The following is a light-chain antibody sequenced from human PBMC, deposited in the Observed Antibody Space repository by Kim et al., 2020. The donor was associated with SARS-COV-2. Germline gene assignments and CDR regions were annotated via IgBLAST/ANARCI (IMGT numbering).Light chain of an antibody. CDR3: QTWGTVV. CDR2: LNTDGSH. Sequence: RGAPAKLPCPLSRGHRSNAIAWHQQQPEKGPRYLLKLNTDGSHNRGDGIPDRFSGSSSGAEHYLTISSLQSEDEADYYCQTWGTVVFGGGTQLTVL. J-gene: IGLJ2*01. CDR1: RGHRSNA. V-gene: IGLV4-69*01.